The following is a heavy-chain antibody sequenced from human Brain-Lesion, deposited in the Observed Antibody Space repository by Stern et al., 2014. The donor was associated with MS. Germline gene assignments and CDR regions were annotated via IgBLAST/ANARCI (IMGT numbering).Heavy chain of an antibody. CDR2: ISYEGSDK. Sequence: VQLVQSGGGVVQPGRSLRLSCAASGFTFSNHAMHWVRQAPGKGIERLALISYEGSDKNDAESVTGRLNLFRDNSSQKLLLQLNSLRVDDTAVYYCARGGAVTTSDYYLDYWGQGILVTVSS. D-gene: IGHD4-17*01. J-gene: IGHJ4*02. V-gene: IGHV3-30*01. CDR3: ARGGAVTTSDYYLDY. CDR1: GFTFSNHA.